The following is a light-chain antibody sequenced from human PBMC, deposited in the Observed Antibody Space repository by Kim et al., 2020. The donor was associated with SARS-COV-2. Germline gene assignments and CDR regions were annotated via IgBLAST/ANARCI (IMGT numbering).Light chain of an antibody. V-gene: IGLV2-14*01. CDR2: EVS. Sequence: GQSITISCNGTSRDVGSYNLVSWFQQSPGKAPKLMIYEVSNRPSGVSNRLSGSKSGNTDSLTISGLQAEDEADYYCSSYTSSNTWVFGGGTQMTVL. J-gene: IGLJ3*02. CDR3: SSYTSSNTWV. CDR1: SRDVGSYNL.